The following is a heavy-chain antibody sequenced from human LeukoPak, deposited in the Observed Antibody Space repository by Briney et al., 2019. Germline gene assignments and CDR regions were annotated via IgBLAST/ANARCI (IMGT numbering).Heavy chain of an antibody. Sequence: PGRSLRLSCAASGFTFDDYAMPWVRQVPGKGLEWVSRINSDGSSTSYADSVKGRFTISRDNAKNTLHLQMNSLTVEDTAVYYCAKGGSYTIDYWGQGILVSVSS. D-gene: IGHD1-26*01. V-gene: IGHV3-74*01. CDR3: AKGGSYTIDY. CDR1: GFTFDDYA. J-gene: IGHJ4*02. CDR2: INSDGSST.